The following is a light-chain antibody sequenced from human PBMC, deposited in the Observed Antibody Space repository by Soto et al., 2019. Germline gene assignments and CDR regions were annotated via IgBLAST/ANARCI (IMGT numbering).Light chain of an antibody. CDR2: GTS. CDR3: QQYSKWTLN. CDR1: QSVSSKY. Sequence: IGVTKSAFTLFPSPSDIAPLSCRASQSVSSKYLAWYQQKPGQAPRVLIYGTSIRASGVPERFSGGGSGTDFTLTISSLEPEDFAVYCCQQYSKWTLNFGGGTKVDIK. V-gene: IGKV3-20*01. J-gene: IGKJ4*01.